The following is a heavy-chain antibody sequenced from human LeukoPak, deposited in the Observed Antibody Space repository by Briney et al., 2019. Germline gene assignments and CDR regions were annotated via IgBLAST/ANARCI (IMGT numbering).Heavy chain of an antibody. CDR3: ARDRRDGYNPSDY. D-gene: IGHD5-24*01. CDR1: GFTVSSYA. CDR2: ISGSGGYT. Sequence: GGSPRLSCAASGFTVSSYAMSWVRQAPGKGLEWVSTISGSGGYTYYADSVRGRFTISRDNSKNTLYLQMNSLRAEDTAVYYCARDRRDGYNPSDYWGQGTLVTVSS. J-gene: IGHJ4*02. V-gene: IGHV3-23*01.